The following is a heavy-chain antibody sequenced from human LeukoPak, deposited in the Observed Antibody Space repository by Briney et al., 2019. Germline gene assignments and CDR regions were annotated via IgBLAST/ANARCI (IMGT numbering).Heavy chain of an antibody. CDR3: ATELQLRFFEWLPFAF. CDR1: GYTFTSYG. CDR2: ISTFNGNT. J-gene: IGHJ4*02. D-gene: IGHD3-3*01. V-gene: IGHV1-18*01. Sequence: GASVKVSCKASGYTFTSYGISWVRQAPGQGLEWMGWISTFNGNTEYAQKIQGRVTMTADPSTDTAYLELTSLTLEDTAVYYCATELQLRFFEWLPFAFWGQGTLVTVSS.